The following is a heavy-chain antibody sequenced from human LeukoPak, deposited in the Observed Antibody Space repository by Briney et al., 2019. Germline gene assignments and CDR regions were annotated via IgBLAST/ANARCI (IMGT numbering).Heavy chain of an antibody. CDR1: GGSFSGYY. CDR2: INHSGST. CDR3: ARGFLGYYDSSGYSLGELLQRYYFDC. Sequence: SETLSLTCAVYGGSFSGYYWSWIRQPPGKGLEWIGEINHSGSTNYNPSLKSRVTISVDTSKNQFSLKLSSVTAADTAVYYCARGFLGYYDSSGYSLGELLQRYYFDCWGQGTLVTVSS. J-gene: IGHJ4*02. D-gene: IGHD3-22*01. V-gene: IGHV4-34*01.